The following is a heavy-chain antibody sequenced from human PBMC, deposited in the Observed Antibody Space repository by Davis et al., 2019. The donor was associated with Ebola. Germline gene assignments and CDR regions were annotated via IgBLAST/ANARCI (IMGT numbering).Heavy chain of an antibody. J-gene: IGHJ4*02. CDR1: GFTFSSYG. V-gene: IGHV3-30*18. D-gene: IGHD3-3*01. CDR2: ISYDGSNK. CDR3: AKDSSWSGYFDY. Sequence: GESLKISCAASGFTFSSYGMHWVRQAPGKGLEWVAVISYDGSNKYYADSVKGRFTISRDNSKNTLYLQMNSLRAEGTAVYYCAKDSSWSGYFDYWGQGTLVTVSS.